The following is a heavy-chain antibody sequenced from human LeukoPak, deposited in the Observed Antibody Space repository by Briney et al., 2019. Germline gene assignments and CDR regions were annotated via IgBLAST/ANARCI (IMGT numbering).Heavy chain of an antibody. Sequence: AGGSLRLSCAASGFTFDNYAMHWVRQGPGKGLEWVSGISWNSISIGYADSVKGRFTISRDNAKNSLYLQMNSLRTEDMALYYCAKGLISSWYGGFDYWGQGTLVTVSS. CDR1: GFTFDNYA. CDR3: AKGLISSWYGGFDY. CDR2: ISWNSISI. D-gene: IGHD6-13*01. V-gene: IGHV3-9*03. J-gene: IGHJ4*02.